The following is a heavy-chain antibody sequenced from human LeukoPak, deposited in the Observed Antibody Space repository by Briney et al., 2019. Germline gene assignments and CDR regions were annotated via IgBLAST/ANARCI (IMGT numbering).Heavy chain of an antibody. V-gene: IGHV4-39*01. CDR3: ASSSGWYNGFDY. J-gene: IGHJ4*02. CDR2: IYYSGST. D-gene: IGHD6-19*01. Sequence: PSETLSLTCTVSGGSISNSRYHWGWIRQPPGKGLEWIGSIYYSGSTYYDPSLKSRVTISVDTSKNQFSLKLSSVTAADTAVYYCASSSGWYNGFDYWGQGTLVTVSS. CDR1: GGSISNSRYH.